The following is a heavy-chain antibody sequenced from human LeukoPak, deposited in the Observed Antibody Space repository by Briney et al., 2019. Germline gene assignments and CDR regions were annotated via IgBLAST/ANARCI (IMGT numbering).Heavy chain of an antibody. J-gene: IGHJ5*02. CDR3: ARVRLGIAAAFPFDP. V-gene: IGHV4-59*01. CDR1: GGSISDYS. Sequence: SETLSLTCTVSGGSISDYSWSWIRQPPGKGLEWIGNSYYIGSGNHNPSLKSRVTISRDTSKNQFSLKLSSVTAADTAVYYCARVRLGIAAAFPFDPWGQGTLVTVSS. D-gene: IGHD6-13*01. CDR2: SYYIGSG.